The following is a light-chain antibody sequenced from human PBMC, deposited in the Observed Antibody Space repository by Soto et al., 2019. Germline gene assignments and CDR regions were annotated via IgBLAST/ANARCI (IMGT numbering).Light chain of an antibody. CDR1: SSDVGGYDY. CDR2: EVS. J-gene: IGLJ2*01. CDR3: SSYVGSNSLV. V-gene: IGLV2-8*01. Sequence: QSALTQPPSASGSRGQSVTISCTGTSSDVGGYDYVSWYQQHPGKAPKLMIYEVSKRPSGVPDRFSGSKSGNTASLTVSGLQAEDEADYYCSSYVGSNSLVFGGGTKLTVL.